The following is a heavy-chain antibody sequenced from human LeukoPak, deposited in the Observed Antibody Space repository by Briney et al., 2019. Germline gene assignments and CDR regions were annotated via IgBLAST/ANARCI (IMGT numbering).Heavy chain of an antibody. V-gene: IGHV3-9*01. CDR2: ISWNSGSI. D-gene: IGHD6-19*01. Sequence: GGSLRLSCAASGFTFDDYAMHWVRQAPGKGLEWVSGISWNSGSIGYADSVKGRFTISRDNAENSLYLQMNSLRAEDTALYYCAKAKYSSGWYIFDYWGQGTLVTVSS. CDR3: AKAKYSSGWYIFDY. J-gene: IGHJ4*02. CDR1: GFTFDDYA.